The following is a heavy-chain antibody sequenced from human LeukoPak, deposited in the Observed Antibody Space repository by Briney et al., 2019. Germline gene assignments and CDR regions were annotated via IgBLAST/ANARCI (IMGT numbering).Heavy chain of an antibody. V-gene: IGHV1-18*04. D-gene: IGHD3-9*01. Sequence: GASVKVSCKASGYTFTGYFIHWVRQAPGQGLEWMGWISAYNGNTNYAQKLQGRVTMTTDTSTSTAYMELRSLRSDDTAVYYCARGYYDILTGYPNDYWGQGTLVTVSS. CDR2: ISAYNGNT. CDR1: GYTFTGYF. CDR3: ARGYYDILTGYPNDY. J-gene: IGHJ4*02.